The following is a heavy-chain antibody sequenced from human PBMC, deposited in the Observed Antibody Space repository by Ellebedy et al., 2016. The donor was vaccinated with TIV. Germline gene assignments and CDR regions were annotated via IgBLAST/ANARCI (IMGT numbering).Heavy chain of an antibody. V-gene: IGHV3-33*08. J-gene: IGHJ4*02. D-gene: IGHD1-26*01. Sequence: GGSLRLSXAASGFTFSSYAMSWVRQAPGKGLEWVAVIWYDGSNKYYADSVKGRFTISRDNSKNTLYLQMNSLRAEDTAVYYCARDWESSWGQGTLVTVSS. CDR3: ARDWESS. CDR1: GFTFSSYA. CDR2: IWYDGSNK.